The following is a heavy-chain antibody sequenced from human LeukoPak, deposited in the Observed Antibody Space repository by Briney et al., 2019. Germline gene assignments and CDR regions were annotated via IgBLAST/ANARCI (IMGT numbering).Heavy chain of an antibody. Sequence: GGSLRLSCAASGFTFSGYAMSWVRQAPGKGLEWASSISGSGGSTHYAASVKGRFTISRDNSKNTLYLQMNSLRAEDTAVYFCAKDGRDDSSGIFDYWGQGTLVTVSS. J-gene: IGHJ4*02. CDR2: ISGSGGST. V-gene: IGHV3-23*01. CDR3: AKDGRDDSSGIFDY. D-gene: IGHD3-22*01. CDR1: GFTFSGYA.